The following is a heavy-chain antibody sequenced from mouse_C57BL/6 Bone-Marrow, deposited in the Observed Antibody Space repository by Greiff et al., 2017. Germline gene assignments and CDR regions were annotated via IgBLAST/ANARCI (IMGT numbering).Heavy chain of an antibody. D-gene: IGHD1-1*01. CDR1: GYTFTDYY. V-gene: IGHV1-76*01. CDR3: ARDLITTVVAGDAMDY. Sequence: VQLQQSGAELVRPGASVKLSCKASGYTFTDYYINWVKQRPGQGLEWIARIYPGSGNTYYNEKFKGKATLTAEKSSSTAYMQLSSLTSEDSAVYFCARDLITTVVAGDAMDYWGQGTSVTVSS. CDR2: IYPGSGNT. J-gene: IGHJ4*01.